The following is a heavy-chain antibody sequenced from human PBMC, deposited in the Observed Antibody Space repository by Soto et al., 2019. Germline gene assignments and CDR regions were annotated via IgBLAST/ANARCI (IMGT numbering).Heavy chain of an antibody. CDR3: TKYRRTAAEGYSFDY. CDR2: ILCSGST. J-gene: IGHJ4*02. CDR1: GGSISGSY. V-gene: IGHV4-59*01. Sequence: SETLSLTCTVSGGSISGSYWSWIRQTPGKVLEWVGYILCSGSTNYNPSLKSRVTMSVDSAKNQFSLQLSSVTAADTAVYFCTKYRRTAAEGYSFDYWGQGALVTVSS. D-gene: IGHD2-15*01.